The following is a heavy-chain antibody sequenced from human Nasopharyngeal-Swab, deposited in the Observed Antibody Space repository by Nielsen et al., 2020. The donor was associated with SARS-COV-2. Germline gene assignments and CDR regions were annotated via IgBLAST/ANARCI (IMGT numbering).Heavy chain of an antibody. V-gene: IGHV4-4*02. J-gene: IGHJ4*02. CDR3: ARDLRSGGSYDY. Sequence: SETLSLTCAVSGGSISSSHWWSWVRQPPGKGLEWIGEMFHSGRSNYNPSPKSRVTISVDKSKNQFSLKLSSVTAADTAVYFCARDLRSGGSYDYWGQGTLVTVSS. D-gene: IGHD2-15*01. CDR1: GGSISSSHW. CDR2: MFHSGRS.